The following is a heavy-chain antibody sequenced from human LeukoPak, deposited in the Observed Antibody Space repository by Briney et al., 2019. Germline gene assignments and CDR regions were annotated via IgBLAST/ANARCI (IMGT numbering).Heavy chain of an antibody. Sequence: ASVKVSCKASGYTFTGYYMHWVRQAPGQGLEWMGWINPYSGGTNYAQKFQGRVTVTRDTSNSTAYMELSRLRSDDTAVYYCARKDCSVGSCYFVFWGQGTLVTVSS. V-gene: IGHV1-2*02. CDR3: ARKDCSVGSCYFVF. J-gene: IGHJ4*02. CDR1: GYTFTGYY. D-gene: IGHD2-15*01. CDR2: INPYSGGT.